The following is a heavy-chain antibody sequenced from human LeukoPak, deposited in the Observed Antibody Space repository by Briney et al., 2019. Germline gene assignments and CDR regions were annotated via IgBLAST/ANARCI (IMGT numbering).Heavy chain of an antibody. D-gene: IGHD3-10*01. CDR1: GGSIRSYY. Sequence: SETLSLTCTVSGGSIRSYYWSWLRQPPGKGLEWIGYIYYSGSTNYNPSLKSRVTISVDTSKNQFSLKLSSVTAADTAVYYCARIRFGELGADYWGQGTLVTVSS. V-gene: IGHV4-59*01. CDR3: ARIRFGELGADY. CDR2: IYYSGST. J-gene: IGHJ4*02.